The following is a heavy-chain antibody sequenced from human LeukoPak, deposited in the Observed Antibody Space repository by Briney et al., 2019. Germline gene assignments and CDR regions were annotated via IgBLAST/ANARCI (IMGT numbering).Heavy chain of an antibody. J-gene: IGHJ6*03. CDR3: AREVRDSSPTYYYYYMDV. CDR2: ISAYNGNT. Sequence: ASVKVSCKASGYTFTSYGISWVRQAPGQGLEWMGWISAYNGNTNYAQKLQGRVNMTTDTSTSTAYMELSSLRSEDTAVYYRAREVRDSSPTYYYYYMDVWGKGTTVTVSS. D-gene: IGHD6-19*01. V-gene: IGHV1-18*01. CDR1: GYTFTSYG.